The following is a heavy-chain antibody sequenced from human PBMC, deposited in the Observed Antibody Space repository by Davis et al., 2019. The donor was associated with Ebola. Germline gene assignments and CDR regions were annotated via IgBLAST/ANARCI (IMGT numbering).Heavy chain of an antibody. CDR3: ARGPLTAMVWEGHFDY. Sequence: GGSLRLSCAASGFTFSNYWMHWVRQAPGKGLEFVSSISAIGGSTSYADSVKGRFTISRDNSKNTLYLQMNSLRDEDTAVYYCARGPLTAMVWEGHFDYWGQGTLVTVSS. V-gene: IGHV3-64*04. CDR2: ISAIGGST. D-gene: IGHD5-18*01. J-gene: IGHJ4*02. CDR1: GFTFSNYW.